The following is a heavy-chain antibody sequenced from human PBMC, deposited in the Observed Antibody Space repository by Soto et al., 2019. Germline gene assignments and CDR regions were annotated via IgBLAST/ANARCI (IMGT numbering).Heavy chain of an antibody. CDR3: ARAEGSTYSDYYYTGLDV. Sequence: PGGSLRLSCAASGFTFYKYDIHWVRQATGKGLEWVSAIGSAGDTYYADSVKGRFTISRENAKNSLYLQMNRLRAGDTAVYFCARAEGSTYSDYYYTGLDVWGQGTTVTVSS. V-gene: IGHV3-13*01. J-gene: IGHJ6*02. D-gene: IGHD2-15*01. CDR2: IGSAGDT. CDR1: GFTFYKYD.